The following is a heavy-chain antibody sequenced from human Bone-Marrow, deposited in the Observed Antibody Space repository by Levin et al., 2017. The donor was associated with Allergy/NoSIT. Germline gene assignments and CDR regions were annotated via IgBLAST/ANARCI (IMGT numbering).Heavy chain of an antibody. J-gene: IGHJ4*02. CDR1: GFIFRNHV. CDR2: ITVSGDVT. CDR3: ARRGPNWGFFDY. Sequence: LSLTCAASGFIFRNHVMNWVRQAPGKGLEWVSSITVSGDVTYYADSVKGRFTISRDNSKNILYVQMNSLRAEDTAVYYCARRGPNWGFFDYWGQGTLVTVSS. V-gene: IGHV3-23*01. D-gene: IGHD7-27*01.